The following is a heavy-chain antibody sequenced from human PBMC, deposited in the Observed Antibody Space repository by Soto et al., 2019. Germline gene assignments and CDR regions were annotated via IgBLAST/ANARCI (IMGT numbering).Heavy chain of an antibody. CDR1: GFTFSSYA. V-gene: IGHV3-23*01. J-gene: IGHJ4*02. D-gene: IGHD3-9*01. CDR2: ISGSGGST. Sequence: EVQLLESGGGLVQPGGSLRLSCAASGFTFSSYAMSWVRQAPGKGLEWVSAISGSGGSTYYADSVKGRFTISRDNSKNTLYLQMNSLRAEDTAVYYCAKGVRGSYARPDLTGYYIMEGAAFDYWGQGTLVTVSS. CDR3: AKGVRGSYARPDLTGYYIMEGAAFDY.